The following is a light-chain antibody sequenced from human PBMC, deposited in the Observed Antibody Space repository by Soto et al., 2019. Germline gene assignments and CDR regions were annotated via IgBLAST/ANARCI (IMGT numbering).Light chain of an antibody. CDR3: HQYHNFPRT. CDR2: KAS. CDR1: QSINAW. V-gene: IGKV1-5*03. J-gene: IGKJ1*01. Sequence: DIQLTQSPSTLSASVGDRVTITCRASQSINAWLAWYQQKPGKAPKLLIYKASTLESGVPSRFSGSGSGTEFTLTVSSLQPDDFATYYCHQYHNFPRTFGQGTKVDIK.